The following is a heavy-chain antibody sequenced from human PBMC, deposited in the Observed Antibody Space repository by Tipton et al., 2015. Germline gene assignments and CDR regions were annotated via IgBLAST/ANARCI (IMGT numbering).Heavy chain of an antibody. J-gene: IGHJ3*02. CDR3: ARHVSFYYDTHGSDALDI. V-gene: IGHV5-51*01. Sequence: QLVQSGAEVKKPGESLKISCKGSGYSFSNYWIGWVRQMPGKGLEWLGIIYPGDSHTRYNPSFQGQVTISADKSISTAYLQWSSLKASDTAMYYCARHVSFYYDTHGSDALDIWAQGTMVTVSS. D-gene: IGHD3-22*01. CDR1: GYSFSNYW. CDR2: IYPGDSHT.